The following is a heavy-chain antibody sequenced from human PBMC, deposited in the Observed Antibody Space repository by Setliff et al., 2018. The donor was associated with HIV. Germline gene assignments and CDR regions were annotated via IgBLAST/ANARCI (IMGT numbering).Heavy chain of an antibody. D-gene: IGHD4-4*01. V-gene: IGHV3-48*03. CDR3: ARIALQWYYYYMDV. J-gene: IGHJ6*03. CDR1: GFTFSSYE. Sequence: PGGSLRLSCAASGFTFSSYEMNWVRQAPGKGLEWVSYISSSGSTIYYADSVKGRFTISRDNAKNSLYLQMNSLRAEDTAVYYCARIALQWYYYYMDVWGKGTTVTVSS. CDR2: ISSSGSTI.